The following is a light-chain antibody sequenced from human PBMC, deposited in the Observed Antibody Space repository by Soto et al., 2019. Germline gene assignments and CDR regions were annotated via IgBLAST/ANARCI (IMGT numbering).Light chain of an antibody. J-gene: IGLJ1*01. Sequence: QSALTQPASVSASPGQSITISCTGTSSDIGRYNYVSWYQQYPGKAPKLILYDVSKRPSGVADRFAGSKSGNTASLTISGLQPEDEADYYCSSYKSSSTYLFGTGTKVTVL. V-gene: IGLV2-14*03. CDR2: DVS. CDR3: SSYKSSSTYL. CDR1: SSDIGRYNY.